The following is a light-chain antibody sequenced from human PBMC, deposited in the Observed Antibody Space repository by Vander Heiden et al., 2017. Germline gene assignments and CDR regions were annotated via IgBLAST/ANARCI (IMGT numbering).Light chain of an antibody. CDR1: ALPKQY. Sequence: SCELTQPPSVSVSPGQTARITCSGDALPKQYAYWYQQKPGQAPLLVMHKDSERPSGIPERFSGSSSGTTVTLTISGVQAEDEADYYCQSADSRGTYVVFGGGTKLTVL. V-gene: IGLV3-25*03. CDR2: KDS. CDR3: QSADSRGTYVV. J-gene: IGLJ2*01.